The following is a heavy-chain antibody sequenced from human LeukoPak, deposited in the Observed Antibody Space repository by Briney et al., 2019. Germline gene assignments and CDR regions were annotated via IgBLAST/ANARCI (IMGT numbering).Heavy chain of an antibody. Sequence: GGSLRLSCTASGFTFSSYGMNWIRQAPGKGLEWVSGISEGGNYINYAASVKGRFSISRDNAKNSLYLQMNSLRAEDTAVYYCATAGSSSWYNAFDIWGQGTMVTVSS. V-gene: IGHV3-21*01. CDR1: GFTFSSYG. CDR3: ATAGSSSWYNAFDI. CDR2: ISEGGNYI. J-gene: IGHJ3*02. D-gene: IGHD6-13*01.